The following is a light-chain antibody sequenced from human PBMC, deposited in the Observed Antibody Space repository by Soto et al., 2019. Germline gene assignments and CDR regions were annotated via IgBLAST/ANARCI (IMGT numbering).Light chain of an antibody. J-gene: IGKJ5*01. CDR1: QSVSSN. Sequence: VLTQSPGTLSLSPGERATLSCRASQSVSSNLAWYQQKPGLAPTLLISDASSRASGVPERFTGGGSGTDFTLTIRRLEPEDFALYYCQQYAVSPITFGQGTRLEIK. V-gene: IGKV3-20*01. CDR3: QQYAVSPIT. CDR2: DAS.